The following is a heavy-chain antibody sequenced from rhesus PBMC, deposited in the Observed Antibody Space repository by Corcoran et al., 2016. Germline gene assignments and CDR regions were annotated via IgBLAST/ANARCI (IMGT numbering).Heavy chain of an antibody. J-gene: IGHJ3*01. CDR2: ISGRSGST. Sequence: QLQLQESGPGLVKPSETLSLTCAVSGGSISSNYWSWIRQPPAKGLELIGRISGRSGSTDYNPSLKSRVTISTDTSKNQFSLKLSSVTAADTAVYYCARDAPGYYYAFDFWGQGLRVTVSS. CDR3: ARDAPGYYYAFDF. CDR1: GGSISSNY. V-gene: IGHV4-173*01. D-gene: IGHD3-34*01.